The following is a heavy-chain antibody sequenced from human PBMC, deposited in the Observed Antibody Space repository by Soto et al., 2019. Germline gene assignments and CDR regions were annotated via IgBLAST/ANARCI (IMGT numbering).Heavy chain of an antibody. J-gene: IGHJ4*02. CDR1: GGTFSSYT. CDR2: IIPILGIA. CDR3: ARVGSDYGDYVESDY. Sequence: ASVKVSCKASGGTFSSYTISWVRQAPGQGLDLLGRIIPILGIANYAQKFQGRVTITADKSTSTAYMELSSLRSEDTAVYYCARVGSDYGDYVESDYWGQGTLVTVSS. D-gene: IGHD4-17*01. V-gene: IGHV1-69*02.